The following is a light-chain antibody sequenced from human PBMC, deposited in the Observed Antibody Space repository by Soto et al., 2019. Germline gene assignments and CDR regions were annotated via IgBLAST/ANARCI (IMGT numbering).Light chain of an antibody. CDR1: QSLLHSNGYNY. V-gene: IGKV2-28*01. Sequence: DIVMTQSPLSLPVTPGEPASISCRSSQSLLHSNGYNYLDWYLQKQGQSPQLLIYLGSNRSSGVPDRFRVSGSGTDFTLKISRVEAEDVVFYYCMQALQTRVTFGQGTRLEIK. J-gene: IGKJ5*01. CDR3: MQALQTRVT. CDR2: LGS.